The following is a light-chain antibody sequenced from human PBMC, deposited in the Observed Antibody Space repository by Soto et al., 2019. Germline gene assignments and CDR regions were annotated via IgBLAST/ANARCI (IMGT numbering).Light chain of an antibody. J-gene: IGLJ1*01. CDR1: KLGDKF. Sequence: SYELTQPPSVSVSPGQTASITCSGDKLGDKFVSWYQQKAGQSPVLVMSQDTKRPSGSPERISGANSGNSATLTISGTQAMDEADYYCQVWDSGNFVFGTGTKLTVL. CDR2: QDT. V-gene: IGLV3-1*01. CDR3: QVWDSGNFV.